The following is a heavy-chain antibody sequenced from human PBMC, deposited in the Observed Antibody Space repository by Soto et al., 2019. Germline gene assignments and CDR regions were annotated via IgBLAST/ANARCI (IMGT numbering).Heavy chain of an antibody. CDR2: ISSSSGYI. D-gene: IGHD6-19*01. CDR1: GFTFSSYS. Sequence: GGSLRLSCAASGFTFSSYSMNWVRQVPGKGLEWVSSISSSSGYIYYANSVKCRFTISRDDAKNSLYLQMNSLRAEDTAVYYCARSKVAAHDAFDIWGQGTMVTVSS. CDR3: ARSKVAAHDAFDI. J-gene: IGHJ3*02. V-gene: IGHV3-21*01.